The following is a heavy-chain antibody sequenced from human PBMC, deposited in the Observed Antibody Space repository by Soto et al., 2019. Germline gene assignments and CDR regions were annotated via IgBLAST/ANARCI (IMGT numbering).Heavy chain of an antibody. CDR3: AKRLDTSTSWGAFDF. V-gene: IGHV3-23*01. CDR2: ISSTGRTS. Sequence: SLRLSCAASGFDFSSHGMNWVRQAPGKGLEWVSTISSTGRTSYYTDSVKGRFTVSRDNSKNTVSLQMSSLRVEDTALYYCAKRLDTSTSWGAFDFWGQGAMVTVSS. J-gene: IGHJ3*01. CDR1: GFDFSSHG. D-gene: IGHD2-2*01.